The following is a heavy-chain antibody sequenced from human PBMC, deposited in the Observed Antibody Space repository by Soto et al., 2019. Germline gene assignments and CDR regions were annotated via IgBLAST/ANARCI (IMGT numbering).Heavy chain of an antibody. CDR3: ARLTDSGQYARTFDS. D-gene: IGHD1-26*01. CDR2: VHYSGST. V-gene: IGHV4-39*02. CDR1: GGSIRSNIYY. J-gene: IGHJ4*02. Sequence: PSETLSLTCSVSGGSIRSNIYYWGWIRQPPGKGLEWIATVHYSGSTYYTPSLKSRVTISADTSIDTAYLQWSSLKASDTAMFYCARLTDSGQYARTFDSWGRGTLVTV.